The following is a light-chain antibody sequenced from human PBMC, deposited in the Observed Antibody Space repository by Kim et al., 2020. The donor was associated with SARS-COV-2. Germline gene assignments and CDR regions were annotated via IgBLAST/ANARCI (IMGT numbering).Light chain of an antibody. CDR3: LLSFSGSAYV. J-gene: IGLJ1*01. CDR2: DIS. Sequence: GGTVTLTCGSSTGGVTSGHYAYWLQQKPGQAPRTLIYDISKKHSWTPARFSGSLLGGKAALTLSGAQPEDEADYYCLLSFSGSAYVFGTGTKVTVL. V-gene: IGLV7-46*01. CDR1: TGGVTSGHY.